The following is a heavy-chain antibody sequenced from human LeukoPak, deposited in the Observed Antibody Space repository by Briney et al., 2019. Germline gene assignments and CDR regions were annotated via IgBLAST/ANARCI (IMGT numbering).Heavy chain of an antibody. Sequence: GGSLRLSCAATGFTFSSYWMCWVRQAPGKGLEWVAIIKQDGSDKYYVDSVEGRFIISRDNAKNSLYLQMNSLRAEDTAVYYCLTSTRSHRFDYWGQGTLVTVSS. D-gene: IGHD2-15*01. V-gene: IGHV3-7*01. J-gene: IGHJ4*02. CDR1: GFTFSSYW. CDR2: IKQDGSDK. CDR3: LTSTRSHRFDY.